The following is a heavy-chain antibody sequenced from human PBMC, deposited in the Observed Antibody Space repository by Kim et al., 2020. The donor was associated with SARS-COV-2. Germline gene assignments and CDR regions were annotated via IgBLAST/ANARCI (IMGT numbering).Heavy chain of an antibody. CDR3: VRSAQNFPTYWYFDL. D-gene: IGHD4-4*01. V-gene: IGHV3-64D*09. Sequence: DSVKGRFTISRDNSKNTLYLQMSSLRAEDTAVYYCVRSAQNFPTYWYFDLWGRGTLVTVSS. J-gene: IGHJ2*01.